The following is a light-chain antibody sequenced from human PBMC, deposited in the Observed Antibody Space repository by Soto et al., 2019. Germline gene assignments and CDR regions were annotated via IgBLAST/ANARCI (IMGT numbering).Light chain of an antibody. Sequence: EIVMTQSPATLSLSPGERVTLSCGARQSVGRTLAWYQQNPGQAPTLLISGASTRATGIPARFSGSGSETEFTLTISSLQAADSAVYFCQQYNNWPTWTFGQGTKVDIK. CDR1: QSVGRT. V-gene: IGKV3-15*01. CDR3: QQYNNWPTWT. J-gene: IGKJ1*01. CDR2: GAS.